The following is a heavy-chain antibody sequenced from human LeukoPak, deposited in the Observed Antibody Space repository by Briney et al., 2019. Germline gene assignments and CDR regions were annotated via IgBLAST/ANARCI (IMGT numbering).Heavy chain of an antibody. CDR3: ASSYAVDYYYYYMDV. Sequence: ASVKVSCKASGYTFTSYYKHWVRQAPGQGLEWMGIINPSGGSTSYAQKFQGRVTMTRDTSTNTVYMELSSLRSEDTAVYYCASSYAVDYYYYYMDVWGKGTTVTISS. J-gene: IGHJ6*03. CDR2: INPSGGST. D-gene: IGHD2-2*01. CDR1: GYTFTSYY. V-gene: IGHV1-46*01.